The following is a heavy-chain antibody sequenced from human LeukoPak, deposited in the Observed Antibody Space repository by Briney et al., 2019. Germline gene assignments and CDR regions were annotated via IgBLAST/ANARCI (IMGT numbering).Heavy chain of an antibody. Sequence: GGSLRLSCAASGFTFSSYGMHWVRQAPGKGLEWVAVIWYDGSNKYYADSVKGRFTISRDNSKNTLYLQMNSLRAEDTAVYYCARGWRKAIVGATVNFDYWGQGTLVTVSS. J-gene: IGHJ4*02. CDR1: GFTFSSYG. V-gene: IGHV3-33*08. CDR3: ARGWRKAIVGATVNFDY. CDR2: IWYDGSNK. D-gene: IGHD1-26*01.